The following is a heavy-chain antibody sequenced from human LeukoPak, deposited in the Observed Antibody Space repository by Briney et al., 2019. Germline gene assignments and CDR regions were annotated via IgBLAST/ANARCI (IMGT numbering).Heavy chain of an antibody. V-gene: IGHV3-30*18. CDR3: AKFIGVGATPDY. J-gene: IGHJ4*02. CDR1: GFTFSSYG. CDR2: ISYDGSNK. D-gene: IGHD1-26*01. Sequence: QPGRSLRLSCAASGFTFSSYGMHWVRQAPGRGLEWVAVISYDGSNKYYADSVKGRFTISRDNSKNTLYLQMNSLRAEDTAVYYCAKFIGVGATPDYWGQGTLVTVSS.